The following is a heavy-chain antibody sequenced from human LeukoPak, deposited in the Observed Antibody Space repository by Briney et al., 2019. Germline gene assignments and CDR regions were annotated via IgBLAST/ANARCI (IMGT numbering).Heavy chain of an antibody. D-gene: IGHD3-22*01. CDR3: AKNYYDSSGLDY. J-gene: IGHJ4*02. CDR1: GFTFDDYA. Sequence: GGSLRLSCAASGFTFDDYAMHWVRQAPGKGLGWVSGISWNSGSIGYADSVKGPFTISRDNAKNSLYLQMNSLRAEDTALYYCAKNYYDSSGLDYWGQGTLVTVSS. CDR2: ISWNSGSI. V-gene: IGHV3-9*01.